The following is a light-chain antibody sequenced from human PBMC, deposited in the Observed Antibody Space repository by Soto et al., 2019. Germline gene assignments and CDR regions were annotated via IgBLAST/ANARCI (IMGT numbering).Light chain of an antibody. V-gene: IGKV1-5*01. Sequence: DIQMTQSPSTVSASVGATATVTGRASQGVSGWLAWYQQKPGEAPKLLIYDASALPRGVPSRFSGSGSGTKFTLTIASLQPDDSATYYCQQYTNTNNPWMFGQGTKV. J-gene: IGKJ1*01. CDR1: QGVSGW. CDR3: QQYTNTNNPWM. CDR2: DAS.